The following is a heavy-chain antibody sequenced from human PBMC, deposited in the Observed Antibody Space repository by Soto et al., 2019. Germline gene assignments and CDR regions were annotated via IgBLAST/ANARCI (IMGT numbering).Heavy chain of an antibody. CDR1: GFTFSSYE. Sequence: PGGSLRLSCAASGFTFSSYEMNWVRQAPGKGLEWVSYISSSGSTIYYADSVKGRFTISRDNAKNSLYLQMNSLRAEDTAVYYCARESLTVFGVVIIPPYGMDVWGQGTTVTV. V-gene: IGHV3-48*03. D-gene: IGHD3-3*01. J-gene: IGHJ6*02. CDR3: ARESLTVFGVVIIPPYGMDV. CDR2: ISSSGSTI.